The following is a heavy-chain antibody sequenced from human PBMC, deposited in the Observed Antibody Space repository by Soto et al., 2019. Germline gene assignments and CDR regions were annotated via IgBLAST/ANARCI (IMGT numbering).Heavy chain of an antibody. CDR3: ARVGSIYYYYYMDV. J-gene: IGHJ6*03. V-gene: IGHV4-31*03. CDR1: GCSISSGGFY. CDR2: IYYSGST. Sequence: SETLSLTCTVSGCSISSGGFYWSWIRQHPGKGLEWIGYIYYSGSTYYNPSLKSRVTISVDTSKNQFSLKLSSVTAADTAVYYSARVGSIYYYYYMDVWGKGTTVTVSS.